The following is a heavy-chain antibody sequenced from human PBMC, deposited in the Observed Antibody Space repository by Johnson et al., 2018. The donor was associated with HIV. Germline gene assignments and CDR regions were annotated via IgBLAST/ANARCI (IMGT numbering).Heavy chain of an antibody. CDR3: ARELPGGDAFDI. Sequence: VQLVESGGGLVQPGRSLRLSCAASGFTFDDYAMHWVRQVPGKGLEWVSGISWNSGSIGYVDSVKGRFTISRDNSKNTLYLQMNSLRAEDTAVYYCARELPGGDAFDIWGQGTMVTVSS. CDR2: ISWNSGSI. V-gene: IGHV3-9*01. J-gene: IGHJ3*02. CDR1: GFTFDDYA. D-gene: IGHD2-15*01.